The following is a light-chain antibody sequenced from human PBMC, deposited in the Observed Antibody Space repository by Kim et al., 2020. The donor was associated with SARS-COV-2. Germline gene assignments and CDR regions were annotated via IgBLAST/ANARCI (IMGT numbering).Light chain of an antibody. CDR3: QQYGSSSWT. Sequence: EIVLTQSPGTLSLSPGERATLSCRASQSVNSDYLAWYQQKPGQAPRLLIFGASSRPIGIPDRFTGSGSGTDFTLIISRLEPEDCAVYYCQQYGSSSWTFGQGTKVEIK. V-gene: IGKV3-20*01. CDR2: GAS. CDR1: QSVNSDY. J-gene: IGKJ1*01.